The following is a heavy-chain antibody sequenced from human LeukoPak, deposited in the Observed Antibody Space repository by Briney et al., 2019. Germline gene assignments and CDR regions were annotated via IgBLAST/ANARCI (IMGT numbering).Heavy chain of an antibody. D-gene: IGHD2-15*01. J-gene: IGHJ5*02. V-gene: IGHV3-23*01. CDR1: GFTFSSYA. Sequence: GGSPRLSCAASGFTFSSYAMSWVRQAPGKGLEWVSAISGSGGSTYYADSVKGRFTISRDNSKNTLYLQMNSLRAEDTAVYYCAKEEGWGYCSGGSCYDWFDPWGQGTLVTVSS. CDR3: AKEEGWGYCSGGSCYDWFDP. CDR2: ISGSGGST.